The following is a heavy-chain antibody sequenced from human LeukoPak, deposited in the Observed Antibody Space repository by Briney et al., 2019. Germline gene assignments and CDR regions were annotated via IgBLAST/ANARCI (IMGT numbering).Heavy chain of an antibody. J-gene: IGHJ5*02. CDR2: IYPGDSRT. V-gene: IGHV5-51*01. CDR1: GYSFTSYW. CDR3: ACRDLSSTWSYP. Sequence: GESLKISRKGTGYSFTSYWIGWVRQMPGKGMEWMGVIYPGDSRTRYNPSFQGQVTISVDKSINTAYLQWVSLKASDTAMYYCACRDLSSTWSYPWGQGTLVTVSS. D-gene: IGHD6-13*01.